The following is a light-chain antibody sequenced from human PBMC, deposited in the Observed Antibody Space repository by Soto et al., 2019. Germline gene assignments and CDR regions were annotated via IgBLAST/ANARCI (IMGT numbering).Light chain of an antibody. CDR2: DTS. V-gene: IGLV7-46*01. CDR3: LLYFDVARV. Sequence: QTVVTQEPSLTVSPGGTVTLTCGSSTGTLTSGHFPYWFQQKPGQAPRALIFDTSKKYSWTPARFSGSLLGGKAALTLSGAQAEDEADYYCLLYFDVARVFGGGTQLTVL. CDR1: TGTLTSGHF. J-gene: IGLJ2*01.